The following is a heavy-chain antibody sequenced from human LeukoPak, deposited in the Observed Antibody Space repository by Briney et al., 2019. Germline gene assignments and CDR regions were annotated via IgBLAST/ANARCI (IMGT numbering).Heavy chain of an antibody. CDR3: AKYRGSYSSGWPLDY. J-gene: IGHJ4*02. Sequence: AGGSLRLSCAASGFTFSSYAMHWVRQAPGKGLEWVAVISYDGSNKYYADSVKGRFTISRDNSKNTLYLQMNSLRAEDTAVYYCAKYRGSYSSGWPLDYWGQGTLVTVSS. V-gene: IGHV3-30-3*01. CDR1: GFTFSSYA. D-gene: IGHD6-19*01. CDR2: ISYDGSNK.